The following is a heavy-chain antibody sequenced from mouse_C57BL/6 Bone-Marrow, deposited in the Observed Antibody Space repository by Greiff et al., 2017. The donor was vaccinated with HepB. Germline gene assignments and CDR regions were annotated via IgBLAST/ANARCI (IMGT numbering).Heavy chain of an antibody. Sequence: QVQLKESGPGLVQPSQSLSITCTVSGFSFTSYGVHWVRQSPGQGLEWLGVIWSGGSTDYNAAFISSLSIRKDNSKSQVSFKINSLQADDTAIYYCARQVYYGSSYDYFDYWGQGTTLTVSS. D-gene: IGHD1-1*01. J-gene: IGHJ2*01. CDR3: ARQVYYGSSYDYFDY. CDR1: GFSFTSYG. CDR2: IWSGGST. V-gene: IGHV2-2*01.